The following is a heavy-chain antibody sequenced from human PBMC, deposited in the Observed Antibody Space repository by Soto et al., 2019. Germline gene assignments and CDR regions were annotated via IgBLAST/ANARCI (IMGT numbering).Heavy chain of an antibody. Sequence: GASVKVSCKASGYTFTSYDINWVRPATGQGLEWMGGMYPNSGNTRYAQKIQGRVTMTRNPSISTVYMELTSLRAVDTAVYYCARSKGVLRFLEWLFWFDPRGQGTQVTVS. CDR1: GYTFTSYD. CDR3: ARSKGVLRFLEWLFWFDP. D-gene: IGHD3-3*01. J-gene: IGHJ5*02. CDR2: MYPNSGNT. V-gene: IGHV1-8*01.